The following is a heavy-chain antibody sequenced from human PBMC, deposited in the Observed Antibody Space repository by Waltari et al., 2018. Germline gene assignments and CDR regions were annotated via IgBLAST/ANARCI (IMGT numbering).Heavy chain of an antibody. CDR2: IYYGGST. J-gene: IGHJ4*02. D-gene: IGHD6-6*01. V-gene: IGHV4-39*07. Sequence: QLQLQESGPGLVKPSETLSLTCTVSGGSISSSSYYWGWIRQPPGKGLEWIGSIYYGGSTYYNPSLKSRVTISVDTSKNQFSLKLSSVTAADTAVYYCATVEYSSSSGASYFDYWGQGTLVTVSS. CDR1: GGSISSSSYY. CDR3: ATVEYSSSSGASYFDY.